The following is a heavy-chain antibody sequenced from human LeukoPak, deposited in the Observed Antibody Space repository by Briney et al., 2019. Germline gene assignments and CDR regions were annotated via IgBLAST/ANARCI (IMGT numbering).Heavy chain of an antibody. CDR1: GVSISGFY. Sequence: SETLSLTCTVSGVSISGFYWNWIRQPPRKGLEWVGYSHTGGSISSNPSLNSRVAFSMDTSKNQVSLRLNSVTATDTAVYYCARRRGGFGEGEFDYWGQGIPVTAST. D-gene: IGHD3-10*01. CDR2: SHTGGSI. J-gene: IGHJ4*02. V-gene: IGHV4-4*08. CDR3: ARRRGGFGEGEFDY.